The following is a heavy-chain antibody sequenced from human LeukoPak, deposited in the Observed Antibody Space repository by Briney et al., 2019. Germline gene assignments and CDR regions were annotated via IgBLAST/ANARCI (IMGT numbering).Heavy chain of an antibody. Sequence: GGSLRLSCSFSGFIATSNYMAWVRQSPGKGLQWISFIYGGGNTLHADSVRDRFSIPRDNSKSTLYLQMSSLRVEDTAVYYCATGGRSGMAFDFWGQGTLVTVSS. J-gene: IGHJ4*02. CDR3: ATGGRSGMAFDF. V-gene: IGHV3-53*01. CDR1: GFIATSNY. CDR2: IYGGGNT. D-gene: IGHD2-8*01.